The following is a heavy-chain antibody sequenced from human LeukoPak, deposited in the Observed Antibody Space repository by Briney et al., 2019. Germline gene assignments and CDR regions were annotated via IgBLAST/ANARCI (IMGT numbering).Heavy chain of an antibody. J-gene: IGHJ6*02. Sequence: GSLRLSCAASGFTFTSYGMNWVRQAPGKGLEWVSYTSSSSGIIYYADSVKGRFTISRDNAKNSLYLRMNRLRAEDTAVYYCARHGEVPYGLDVWGQGTTVTVSS. CDR1: GFTFTSYG. CDR2: TSSSSGII. CDR3: ARHGEVPYGLDV. V-gene: IGHV3-48*01. D-gene: IGHD2-21*01.